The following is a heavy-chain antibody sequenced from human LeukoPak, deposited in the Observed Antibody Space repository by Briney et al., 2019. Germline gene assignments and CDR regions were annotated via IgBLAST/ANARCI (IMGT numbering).Heavy chain of an antibody. J-gene: IGHJ6*02. CDR2: ISYDGSNK. V-gene: IGHV3-30*03. CDR3: ARDRGYSSRRIHYGMDV. D-gene: IGHD6-13*01. Sequence: GGSLRLSCAASGFTFSSYGMHWVRQAPGKGLEWVAVISYDGSNKYYADSVKGRFTISRDNSKNTLYLQMNSLRAEDTAVYYCARDRGYSSRRIHYGMDVWGQGTTVTVSS. CDR1: GFTFSSYG.